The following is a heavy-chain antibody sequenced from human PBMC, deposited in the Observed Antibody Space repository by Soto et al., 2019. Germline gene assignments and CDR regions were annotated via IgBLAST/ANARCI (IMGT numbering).Heavy chain of an antibody. CDR1: GFTFSSYW. Sequence: VGSLRLSCAASGFTFSSYWMSWVRQAPGKGLEWVANIKQDGSEKYYVDSVKGRFTISRDNAKNSLHLQMNSLRAEDTVVYYCARGRDFWSGYFYGMDVWGQGTTVTVSS. D-gene: IGHD3-3*01. J-gene: IGHJ6*02. CDR2: IKQDGSEK. CDR3: ARGRDFWSGYFYGMDV. V-gene: IGHV3-7*03.